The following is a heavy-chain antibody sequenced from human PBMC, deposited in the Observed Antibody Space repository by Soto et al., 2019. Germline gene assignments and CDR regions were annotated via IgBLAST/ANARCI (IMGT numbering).Heavy chain of an antibody. CDR3: TKQKGDSRNYNGTDV. CDR2: AYYRTQWYY. CDR1: GDSVSSNSAA. J-gene: IGHJ6*02. Sequence: SQTLSLTCAISGDSVSSNSAAWNWIRQSPSRGLEWLGRAYYRTQWYYDSAVSVRSRITVIPDTSKNQFSLQLNSVTPEDTAVYYCTKQKGDSRNYNGTDVWGQGPTVTVSS. D-gene: IGHD1-7*01. V-gene: IGHV6-1*01.